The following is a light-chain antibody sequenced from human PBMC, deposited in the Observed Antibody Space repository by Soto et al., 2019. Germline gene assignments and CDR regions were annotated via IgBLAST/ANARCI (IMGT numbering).Light chain of an antibody. V-gene: IGKV1-5*03. Sequence: DIQMTQSPSTLSGSVGDRVTITCRASQTISSWLAWYQQKPGKAPKLLIYKASTLKSGVPSRFSGSGSGTEFTLTISSLQPEDFATYFCQQLSSYPITFGQGTRLEIK. J-gene: IGKJ5*01. CDR2: KAS. CDR1: QTISSW. CDR3: QQLSSYPIT.